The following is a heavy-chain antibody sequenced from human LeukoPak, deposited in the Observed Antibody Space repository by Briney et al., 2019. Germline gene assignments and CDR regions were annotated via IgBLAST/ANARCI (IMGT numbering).Heavy chain of an antibody. J-gene: IGHJ1*01. V-gene: IGHV4-34*01. CDR1: GGSFSGYY. D-gene: IGHD3-10*01. Sequence: SETLSLTCAVYGGSFSGYYWSWIRQPPGKGLEWIGGINHSGSTNYNPSLKSRVTISVDTSKNQFSLKLSSVTAADTAVYYCARTITMVRGVIYRHWGQGTLVTVSS. CDR3: ARTITMVRGVIYRH. CDR2: INHSGST.